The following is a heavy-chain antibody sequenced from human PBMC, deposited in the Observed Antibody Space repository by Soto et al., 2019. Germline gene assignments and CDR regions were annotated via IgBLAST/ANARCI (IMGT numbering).Heavy chain of an antibody. V-gene: IGHV1-69*12. Sequence: QVQLVQSGAEVKKPGSSVKVSCKASGGTFSSYAISWVRQAPGQGLEWMGGIIPIFGTADYAQKFQGRVASXAXAXXSTADMEPSSLRSEDTAVYYCARAWRPSYYSGMDVWGQGTTVSVSS. CDR1: GGTFSSYA. D-gene: IGHD5-12*01. CDR2: IIPIFGTA. J-gene: IGHJ6*02. CDR3: ARAWRPSYYSGMDV.